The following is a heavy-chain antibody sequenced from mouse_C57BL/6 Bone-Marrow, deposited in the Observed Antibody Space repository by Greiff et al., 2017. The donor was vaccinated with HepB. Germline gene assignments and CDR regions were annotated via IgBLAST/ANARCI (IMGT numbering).Heavy chain of an antibody. Sequence: QVQLQQSGAELLKPGASVKLSCKATGYTFTGYWIEWVKQRPGHGLEWIGEILPGSGSTNYNEKFKGKATFTADTSSNTAYLQRSSLTTEDSAIYYWARGIYDDDYYAMDYWGQGTSVTVSS. D-gene: IGHD2-12*01. J-gene: IGHJ4*01. V-gene: IGHV1-9*01. CDR3: ARGIYDDDYYAMDY. CDR1: GYTFTGYW. CDR2: ILPGSGST.